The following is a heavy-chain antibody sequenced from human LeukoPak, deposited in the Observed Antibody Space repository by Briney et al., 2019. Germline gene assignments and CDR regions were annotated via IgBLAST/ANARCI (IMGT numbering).Heavy chain of an antibody. J-gene: IGHJ5*02. Sequence: SQTLSLTCAISGDSVSSNSAAWNWIRQSPSRGLEWLGRTYYRSKWYNDCAVSVKSRITINPDTSKNQFSLQLNSVTPEDTAVYYCAREESVFGVVSNWFDPWGQGTLVTVSS. CDR2: TYYRSKWYN. V-gene: IGHV6-1*01. CDR3: AREESVFGVVSNWFDP. CDR1: GDSVSSNSAA. D-gene: IGHD3-3*01.